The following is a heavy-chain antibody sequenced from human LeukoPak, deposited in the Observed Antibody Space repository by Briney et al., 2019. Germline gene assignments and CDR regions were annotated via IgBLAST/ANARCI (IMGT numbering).Heavy chain of an antibody. J-gene: IGHJ4*02. CDR2: IYYSGTT. V-gene: IGHV4-39*01. Sequence: PSQTLSLTCTVSGGSISIATFYWGWIRQPPGKGLEWLGSIYYSGTTYYNPSLKSRVTMSVDTSNDQFSLKLTSVTAADTAVYYCARLHFGDLDYWGQGTLVTV. CDR1: GGSISIATFY. D-gene: IGHD3-10*01. CDR3: ARLHFGDLDY.